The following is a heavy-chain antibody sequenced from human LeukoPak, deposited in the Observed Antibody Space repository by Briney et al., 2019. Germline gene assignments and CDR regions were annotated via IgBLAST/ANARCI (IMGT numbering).Heavy chain of an antibody. CDR3: ARGRGTMIRDAFDI. J-gene: IGHJ3*02. V-gene: IGHV3-7*04. Sequence: GGSLRLSCAASGFTFSTYWMTWVRQAPGKGLEWVANIKEDGSKKYYVDSVRGLFTISRDNAKNSLYLQMNSLRAEDTAVYYCARGRGTMIRDAFDIWGQGTMVTVSS. CDR2: IKEDGSKK. D-gene: IGHD3-22*01. CDR1: GFTFSTYW.